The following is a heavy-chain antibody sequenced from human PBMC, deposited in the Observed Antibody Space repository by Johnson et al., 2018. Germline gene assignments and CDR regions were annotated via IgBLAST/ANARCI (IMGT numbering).Heavy chain of an antibody. Sequence: QVQLVQSGGGLVKPGGSLRLSCAASAFMFRDLVMGWIRQAPGKGLEWVSYIGASGSPIYYTDSVKGRFSASRDNAKNLLFLQMNSLRVEDTAVYYCVRDIQGVLGPQNWFDIWGQGTLVTVSA. CDR1: AFMFRDLV. V-gene: IGHV3-11*01. D-gene: IGHD3-16*01. CDR3: VRDIQGVLGPQNWFDI. J-gene: IGHJ5*02. CDR2: IGASGSPI.